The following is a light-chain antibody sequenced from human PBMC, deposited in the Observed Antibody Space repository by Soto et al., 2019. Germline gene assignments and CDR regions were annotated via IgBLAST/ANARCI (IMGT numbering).Light chain of an antibody. CDR2: GNS. J-gene: IGLJ3*02. Sequence: QSVLTQPPSVSGAPGQRVTISCIGSSSNIGAKYDVHWYQHLPGTAPKLLIYGNSNRPSGVPDRFSGSKSGTSASLAITGLQAEDEADYYCQSYDNSRSWVFGGGTKLTVL. V-gene: IGLV1-40*01. CDR3: QSYDNSRSWV. CDR1: SSNIGAKYD.